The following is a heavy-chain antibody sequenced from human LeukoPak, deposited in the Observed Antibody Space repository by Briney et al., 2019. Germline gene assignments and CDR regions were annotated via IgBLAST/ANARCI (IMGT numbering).Heavy chain of an antibody. CDR3: AKDLQNYDYVWGSYRPPGDY. V-gene: IGHV3-30*18. Sequence: GGSLRLSCAASGFTFSSYGMHWVRQAPGKGLEWVAVISYDGSNKYYADSVKGRFTISRDNSKNTLYLQMNSLRAEDTAVYYCAKDLQNYDYVWGSYRPPGDYWGQGTLVTVSS. CDR1: GFTFSSYG. CDR2: ISYDGSNK. D-gene: IGHD3-16*02. J-gene: IGHJ4*02.